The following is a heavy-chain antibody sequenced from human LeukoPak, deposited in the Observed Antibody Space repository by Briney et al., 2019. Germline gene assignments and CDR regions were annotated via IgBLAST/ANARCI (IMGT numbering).Heavy chain of an antibody. CDR1: GFTXSSYA. V-gene: IGHV3-23*01. D-gene: IGHD1-26*01. CDR3: AKIPLGSLYYFDY. Sequence: LRLSCXXSGFTXSSYAMSWVRQAPGKGLEWVSAISGSGGSTYYADSVKGRFTISRDNSKNTLYLQMNSLRAEDTAVYYCAKIPLGSLYYFDYWGQGTLVTVSS. CDR2: ISGSGGST. J-gene: IGHJ4*02.